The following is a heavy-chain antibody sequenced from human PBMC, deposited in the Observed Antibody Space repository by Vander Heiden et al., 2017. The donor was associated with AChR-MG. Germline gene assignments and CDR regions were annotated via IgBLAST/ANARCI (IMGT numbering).Heavy chain of an antibody. V-gene: IGHV3-9*02. CDR2: INWRGSIV. Sequence: EVQLVESGGGLVQPGRSLRLSCAASGFSSDDYAMHWVRPLPGRGVEWVAGINWRGSIVEYADSVKGRFTISRDNAKNSLDLQLDSLRVEDTALYYCVKDYSGANLLKYMDVWGTGTTVTVSS. CDR1: GFSSDDYA. D-gene: IGHD1-26*01. J-gene: IGHJ6*03. CDR3: VKDYSGANLLKYMDV.